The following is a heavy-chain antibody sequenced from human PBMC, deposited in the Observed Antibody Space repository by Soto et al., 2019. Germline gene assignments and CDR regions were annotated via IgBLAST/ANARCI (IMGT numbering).Heavy chain of an antibody. Sequence: GGFLRLFCTAAGITVRDNYSRCVSQDPGKGLDWVSVIYRNGKTYYADSVKGRFIISRDNSKNTLYLQMNSLRADDTAVYYCAAGALPEEFDAFDIWGQGTMVTVSS. CDR3: AAGALPEEFDAFDI. D-gene: IGHD3-10*01. J-gene: IGHJ3*02. CDR2: IYRNGKT. CDR1: GITVRDNY. V-gene: IGHV3-66*01.